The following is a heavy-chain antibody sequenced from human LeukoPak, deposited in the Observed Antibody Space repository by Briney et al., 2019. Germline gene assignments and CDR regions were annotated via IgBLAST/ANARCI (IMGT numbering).Heavy chain of an antibody. CDR3: ARLRPRRWLQISHFDY. CDR1: GGSIGSSSYY. CDR2: IYYSGST. V-gene: IGHV4-39*01. J-gene: IGHJ4*02. D-gene: IGHD5-24*01. Sequence: SETLSLTCTVSGGSIGSSSYYWGWLRQPPGKGLEWIGSIYYSGSTYYNPSLKSRVTISVDTSKNQFSLKLSSVTAADTAVYYCARLRPRRWLQISHFDYWGQGTLVTVSS.